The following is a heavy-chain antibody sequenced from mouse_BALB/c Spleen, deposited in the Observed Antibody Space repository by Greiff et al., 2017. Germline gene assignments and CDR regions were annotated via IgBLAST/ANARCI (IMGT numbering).Heavy chain of an antibody. Sequence: EVQLQQSGTVLARPGASVKMSCKASGYTFTSYWMHWVKQRPGQGLEWIGAIYPGNSDTSYNQKFKGKAKLTAVTSTSTAYMELSSLTNEDSAVYYCTRLGSAYDSSLWYFDVWGAGTTVTVSS. CDR2: IYPGNSDT. V-gene: IGHV1-5*01. J-gene: IGHJ1*01. CDR3: TRLGSAYDSSLWYFDV. CDR1: GYTFTSYW. D-gene: IGHD1-1*01.